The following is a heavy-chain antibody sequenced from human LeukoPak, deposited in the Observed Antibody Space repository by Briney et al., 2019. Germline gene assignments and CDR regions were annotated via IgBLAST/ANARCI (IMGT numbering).Heavy chain of an antibody. D-gene: IGHD3-10*01. J-gene: IGHJ4*02. Sequence: PGGSLRLSCAASGFTFSSYAMSWVRQAPGKGLEWVSAISGRGGSTYYADSVKGRFTISRDNSKNTLYLQMNSLRAEDTAVYYCAKDRTMVRATDYWGQGTLVTVSS. CDR3: AKDRTMVRATDY. CDR1: GFTFSSYA. CDR2: ISGRGGST. V-gene: IGHV3-23*01.